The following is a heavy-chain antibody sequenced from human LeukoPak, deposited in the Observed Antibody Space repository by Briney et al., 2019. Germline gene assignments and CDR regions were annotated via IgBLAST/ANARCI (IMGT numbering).Heavy chain of an antibody. CDR3: ARVLGPEYSSMGY. CDR2: MNPNSGNT. J-gene: IGHJ4*02. V-gene: IGHV1-8*01. CDR1: GYTFTSYD. D-gene: IGHD6-6*01. Sequence: GASVKVSCKASGYTFTSYDINWVRQATRQGLEWMGWMNPNSGNTVYAQKFQGRVTMTRNTSISTAYMELSSLRSEDTAVYYCARVLGPEYSSMGYWGQGTLVTVSS.